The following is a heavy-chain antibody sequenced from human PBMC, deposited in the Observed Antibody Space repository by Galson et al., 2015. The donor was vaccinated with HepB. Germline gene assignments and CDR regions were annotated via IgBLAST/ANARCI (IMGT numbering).Heavy chain of an antibody. J-gene: IGHJ4*02. CDR1: GFTFSSYG. CDR3: ARAGAYDSSGYYYGIFDY. V-gene: IGHV3-33*01. D-gene: IGHD3-22*01. CDR2: IWYDGSNK. Sequence: SLRLSCAASGFTFSSYGMHWVRQAPGKGLEWVAVIWYDGSNKYYADSVKGRFTISRDNSKNTLYLQMNSLRAEDTAVYYCARAGAYDSSGYYYGIFDYWGQGTLVTVSS.